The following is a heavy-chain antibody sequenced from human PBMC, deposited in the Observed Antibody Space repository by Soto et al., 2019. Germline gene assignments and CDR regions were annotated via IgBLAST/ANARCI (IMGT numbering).Heavy chain of an antibody. CDR1: GFTASTSA. J-gene: IGHJ4*02. CDR3: AKDVRDVPYYFDY. Sequence: EVQLVVSGGGLVQPGGSLTLSCEASGFTASTSAMGWVRRAPGKGLEWVSGINGVDSFGTAATYYAESLKGRVTISRDQFKNTLSVEMNGLRPEDTAVYFCAKDVRDVPYYFDYWGQGALVTVSS. CDR2: INGVDSFGTAAT. V-gene: IGHV3-23*04.